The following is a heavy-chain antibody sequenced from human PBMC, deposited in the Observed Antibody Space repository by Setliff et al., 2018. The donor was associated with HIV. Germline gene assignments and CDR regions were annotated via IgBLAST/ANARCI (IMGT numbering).Heavy chain of an antibody. CDR1: GGSISSYY. Sequence: LSLTCTVSGGSISSYYWSWIRQPPGKGLEWIGYIYTSGSINYNPSLKSRVTISVDTSKNQFSLKLSSVTAADTAVYYCARGNNGYYYDSSGYYHWGQGTLVTVSS. D-gene: IGHD3-22*01. J-gene: IGHJ5*02. CDR3: ARGNNGYYYDSSGYYH. V-gene: IGHV4-4*08. CDR2: IYTSGSI.